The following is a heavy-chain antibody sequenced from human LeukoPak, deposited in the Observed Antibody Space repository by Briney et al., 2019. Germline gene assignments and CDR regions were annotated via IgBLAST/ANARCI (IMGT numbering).Heavy chain of an antibody. J-gene: IGHJ4*02. CDR1: GGSISTSY. Sequence: PSETLSLTCTVSGGSISTSYWSWIRQPPGKGLEWIGYIYYSGYTNYNPSLKSRVTMSVGTSKNQFSLKLSSVTAADTAVYYCARGQSTGTTAQPDYWGQGTLVTVSS. CDR3: ARGQSTGTTAQPDY. CDR2: IYYSGYT. V-gene: IGHV4-59*01. D-gene: IGHD1-1*01.